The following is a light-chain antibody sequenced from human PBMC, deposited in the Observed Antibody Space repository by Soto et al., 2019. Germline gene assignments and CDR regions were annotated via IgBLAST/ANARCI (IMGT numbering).Light chain of an antibody. CDR3: QSYDSSLSVYV. Sequence: QSVLTQPASVSGAPGQRVTISCTGSSSNIGAGYDVHWYQQLPGTAPKPLIYGNSNRPSGVPDRFSGSKSGTSASLAITGLQAEDEADYYCQSYDSSLSVYVFGTGTKVTVL. J-gene: IGLJ1*01. CDR1: SSNIGAGYD. CDR2: GNS. V-gene: IGLV1-40*01.